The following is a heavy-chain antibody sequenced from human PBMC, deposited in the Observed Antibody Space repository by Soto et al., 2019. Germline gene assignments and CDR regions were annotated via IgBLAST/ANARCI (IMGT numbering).Heavy chain of an antibody. CDR2: INHSGST. V-gene: IGHV4-34*01. Sequence: SQTLSLTCAVYGGSISGYYWSWIRQPTKKGLEWIGEINHSGSTNYNPSLTSRDTISVDTSKNQFSRKLSSVTAADTAVYYCARGGWGYDYQFDWSLDYYYLDVWGKGTTVPVSS. J-gene: IGHJ6*03. CDR3: ARGGWGYDYQFDWSLDYYYLDV. CDR1: GGSISGYY. D-gene: IGHD3-9*01.